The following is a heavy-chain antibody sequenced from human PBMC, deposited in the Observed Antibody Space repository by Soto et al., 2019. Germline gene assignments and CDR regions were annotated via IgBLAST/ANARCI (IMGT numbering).Heavy chain of an antibody. CDR2: IYSGGST. V-gene: IGHV3-53*01. CDR3: ARDPPGIAASGGGG. Sequence: EVQLVESGGGLIQPGGSLRLSCAASGFTVSNNYMRWVRQAPGKGLEWVSLIYSGGSTHYADSVKGRFTISSDNSKNTLYLQMNSLRVEDTAVYYCARDPPGIAASGGGGWGQGTLVTVSS. J-gene: IGHJ4*02. D-gene: IGHD6-13*01. CDR1: GFTVSNNY.